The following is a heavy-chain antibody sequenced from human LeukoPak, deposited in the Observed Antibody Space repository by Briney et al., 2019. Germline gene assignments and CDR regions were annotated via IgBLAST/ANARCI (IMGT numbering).Heavy chain of an antibody. D-gene: IGHD5-18*01. J-gene: IGHJ4*02. Sequence: PGGSLRLSCAASGFTFSSYGMHWVRQAPGKGLEWVAVIWYDGSNKYYADSVKGRFTISRDNSKNTLYLQMNSLRAGDTAVYYCARDNTAMAYYFDYWGQGTLVTVSS. V-gene: IGHV3-33*01. CDR1: GFTFSSYG. CDR2: IWYDGSNK. CDR3: ARDNTAMAYYFDY.